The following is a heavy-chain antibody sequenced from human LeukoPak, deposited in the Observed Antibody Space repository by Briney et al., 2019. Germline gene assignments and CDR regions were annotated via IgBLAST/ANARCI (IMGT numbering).Heavy chain of an antibody. CDR1: GFTFSSYA. Sequence: GGSLRLSCAASGFTFSSYAMSWARQAPGKGLEWVSTISGSGGSTYYADSVKGRFTISRDNSKNTLYLQMNSLRAEDTAVYYCAKEDGDDILTGYRYNWFDPWGQGTLVTVSS. J-gene: IGHJ5*02. D-gene: IGHD3-9*01. CDR2: ISGSGGST. V-gene: IGHV3-23*01. CDR3: AKEDGDDILTGYRYNWFDP.